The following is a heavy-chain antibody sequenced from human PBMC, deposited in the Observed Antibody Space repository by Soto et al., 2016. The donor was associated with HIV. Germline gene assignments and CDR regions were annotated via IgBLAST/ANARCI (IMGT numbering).Heavy chain of an antibody. CDR1: GFTFSSFA. Sequence: EVQLLESGGGLVQPGGSLRLSCAASGFTFSSFAMSWVRQAPGKGLEWVSAISGSGGSTYYADSVKGRFTISRDNSKNTLYLQMNSLRAEDTAVYYCAKDRADYYGSGSYLLYWGQGTPGHRLL. J-gene: IGHJ4*02. CDR3: AKDRADYYGSGSYLLY. V-gene: IGHV3-23*01. CDR2: ISGSGGST. D-gene: IGHD3-10*01.